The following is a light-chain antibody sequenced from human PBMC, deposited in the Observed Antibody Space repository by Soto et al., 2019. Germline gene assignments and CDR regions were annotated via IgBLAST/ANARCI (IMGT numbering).Light chain of an antibody. Sequence: QSALTQPRSVSDSPGQSVAISCTGTNSDVGAYNYVSWYQQHPGKAPKLMMYDVNKRPAGVPDRFSGSKSGNTASLTISGLQAEDEADYYCCSYVGSYSDVFGTGTKVTVL. CDR3: CSYVGSYSDV. J-gene: IGLJ1*01. CDR1: NSDVGAYNY. CDR2: DVN. V-gene: IGLV2-11*01.